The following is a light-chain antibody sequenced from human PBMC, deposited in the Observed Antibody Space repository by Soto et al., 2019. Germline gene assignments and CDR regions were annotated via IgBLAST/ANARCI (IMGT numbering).Light chain of an antibody. CDR2: HAS. J-gene: IGKJ3*01. CDR3: HNYDNFLFT. V-gene: IGKV1-27*01. CDR1: QGISNY. Sequence: DIQMTQSPSSLSASIGDRVTITCRASQGISNYLAWYQEKPGKAPELLIYHASTLQSGVPSRFSGSGSGTDFTLTISSLQPEDVATYYCHNYDNFLFTFGPGTKVDIK.